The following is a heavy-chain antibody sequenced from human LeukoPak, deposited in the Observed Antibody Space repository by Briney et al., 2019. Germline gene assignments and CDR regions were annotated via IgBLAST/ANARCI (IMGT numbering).Heavy chain of an antibody. J-gene: IGHJ4*02. CDR2: IKQDGSEK. CDR1: GFTFSSYW. V-gene: IGHV3-7*01. CDR3: ASSGDRLGHQLVDY. D-gene: IGHD6-13*01. Sequence: TGGSLRLSCAASGFTFSSYWMSWVRQAPGKGLEWVANIKQDGSEKYYVDSVKGRFTISRDNAKNSLYLQMNSLRAEDTAVYYYASSGDRLGHQLVDYWGQGTLVTVSS.